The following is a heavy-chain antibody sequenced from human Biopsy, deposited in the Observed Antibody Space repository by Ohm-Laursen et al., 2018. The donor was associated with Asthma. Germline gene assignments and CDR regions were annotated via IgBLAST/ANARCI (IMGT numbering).Heavy chain of an antibody. CDR3: ARGYSGSDRIVYYYSGLEV. CDR1: GGTFSSNS. D-gene: IGHD5-12*01. Sequence: ASSVKVSCKASGGTFSSNSINWVRQAPGQGLEWMGRIIPIFGPTNYAQKFQGRVTISADESTSTAYMELSSLSSEDTAVYYCARGYSGSDRIVYYYSGLEVWGQGTTVTVSS. V-gene: IGHV1-69*15. CDR2: IIPIFGPT. J-gene: IGHJ6*02.